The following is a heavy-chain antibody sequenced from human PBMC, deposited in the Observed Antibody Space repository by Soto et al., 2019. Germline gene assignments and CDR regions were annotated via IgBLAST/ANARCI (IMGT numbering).Heavy chain of an antibody. Sequence: QVQLQESGPGLVKPSETLSLTCTVSVGSISSYYWSWIRQPPGKGLEWIGYIYYSGSTNYNPSLKSRVTISVDTSKNQFSLKLSSVTAADTAVYYCARVPYSSSTFDYWGQGTLVTVSS. CDR2: IYYSGST. J-gene: IGHJ4*02. CDR3: ARVPYSSSTFDY. D-gene: IGHD6-13*01. V-gene: IGHV4-59*01. CDR1: VGSISSYY.